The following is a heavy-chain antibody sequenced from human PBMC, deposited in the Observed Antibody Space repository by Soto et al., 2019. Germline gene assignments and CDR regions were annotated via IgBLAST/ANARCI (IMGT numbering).Heavy chain of an antibody. V-gene: IGHV3-30*18. CDR1: GFTFSSYG. CDR3: AKGGYYYDSSGSTAPFGY. Sequence: GSLRLSCAASGFTFSSYGMHWVRQAPGKGLEWVAVISYDGSNKYYADSVKGRFTISRDNSKNTLYLQMNSLRAEDTAVYYCAKGGYYYDSSGSTAPFGYWGQGTLVTVSS. CDR2: ISYDGSNK. D-gene: IGHD3-22*01. J-gene: IGHJ4*02.